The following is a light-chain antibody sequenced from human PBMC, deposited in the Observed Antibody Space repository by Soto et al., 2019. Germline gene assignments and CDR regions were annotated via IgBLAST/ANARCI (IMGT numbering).Light chain of an antibody. CDR3: SSYTSSSTWV. V-gene: IGLV2-14*01. J-gene: IGLJ3*02. CDR2: EVS. Sequence: QSVLTQPASVSGSPGQSITISCTGTSSDVGGYSFVSWFQQHPGKAPKLMIYEVSNRPSGVSNRFSGSKSGNTASLTISGLQAEDEADYYCSSYTSSSTWVFGGGTKLPS. CDR1: SSDVGGYSF.